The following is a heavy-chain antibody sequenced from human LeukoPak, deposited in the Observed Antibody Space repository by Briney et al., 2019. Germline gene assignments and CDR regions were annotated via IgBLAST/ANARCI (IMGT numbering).Heavy chain of an antibody. J-gene: IGHJ4*02. CDR2: ISGSGGTT. CDR1: GFTFSSYA. CDR3: AKGPRYCSGGSCPYYFDY. D-gene: IGHD2-15*01. Sequence: AGGSLGLSCAASGFTFSSYAMSWVRQAPGKGLEWVSGISGSGGTTDYADSVNGRITISRDNSKNTLYLQMNSLRAEDTAVYYCAKGPRYCSGGSCPYYFDYWGQGTLVTVSS. V-gene: IGHV3-23*01.